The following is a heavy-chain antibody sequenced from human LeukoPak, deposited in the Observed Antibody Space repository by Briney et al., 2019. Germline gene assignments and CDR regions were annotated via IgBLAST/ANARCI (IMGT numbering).Heavy chain of an antibody. CDR2: IYYSGST. CDR3: ARHVRYYDSFDY. V-gene: IGHV4-39*01. Sequence: PSETLSLTCTVSGGSISSSSYYWGWIRQPPGKGLEWIGSIYYSGSTYYNPSLKSRVTISLDTSKNQFSLKLSSVTDADTAVYYCARHVRYYDSFDYWGQGTLVTVSS. J-gene: IGHJ4*02. D-gene: IGHD3-22*01. CDR1: GGSISSSSYY.